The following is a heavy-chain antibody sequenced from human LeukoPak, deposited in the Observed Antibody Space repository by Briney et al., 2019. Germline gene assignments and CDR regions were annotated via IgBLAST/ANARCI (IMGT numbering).Heavy chain of an antibody. Sequence: GGSLRLSCSASGFTFSSYGMHWVRQAPGKGLEWVAVIWYDGSNKYYADSVKGRFTISRDNSKNTLYLQMNSLRAEDTAVYYCANADGYYGSGSYDYWGQGTLVTVSS. J-gene: IGHJ4*02. V-gene: IGHV3-33*06. CDR1: GFTFSSYG. CDR3: ANADGYYGSGSYDY. CDR2: IWYDGSNK. D-gene: IGHD3-10*01.